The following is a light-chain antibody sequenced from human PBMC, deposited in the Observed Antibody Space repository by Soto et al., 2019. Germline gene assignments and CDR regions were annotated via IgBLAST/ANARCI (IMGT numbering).Light chain of an antibody. J-gene: IGKJ4*01. V-gene: IGKV4-1*01. Sequence: DIVMTQSPDSLAVSLGERATINCKSSQSVLYSSNNKNYLAWYQQKPGQPPKLLIYWASTRESGVPDRFSGSGSGTDFTLTISSLQAEDVAVYYCQLYYSTLGLTFGGGTKVEIK. CDR1: QSVLYSSNNKNY. CDR3: QLYYSTLGLT. CDR2: WAS.